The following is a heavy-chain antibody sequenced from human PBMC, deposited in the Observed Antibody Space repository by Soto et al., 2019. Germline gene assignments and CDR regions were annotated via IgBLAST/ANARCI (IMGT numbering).Heavy chain of an antibody. V-gene: IGHV1-18*01. CDR3: ARDRGLLWFGESPTRFDP. Sequence: QVQLVQSGAEVKKPGASVKVSCKASGYTFTSYGISWVRQAPGQGLEWMGWISAYNGNTNYAQKLQGRVTMTTDTSTSTAYMELRSLRSDDTDVYYCARDRGLLWFGESPTRFDPWGQGTLVTVSS. J-gene: IGHJ5*02. CDR2: ISAYNGNT. D-gene: IGHD3-10*01. CDR1: GYTFTSYG.